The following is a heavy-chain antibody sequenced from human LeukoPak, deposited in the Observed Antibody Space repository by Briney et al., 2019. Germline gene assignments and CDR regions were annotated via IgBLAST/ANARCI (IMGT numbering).Heavy chain of an antibody. J-gene: IGHJ4*02. D-gene: IGHD3-22*01. Sequence: PGGSLRLSCAASGFTFSSYLMSWVRQAPGKGLEWVANINQGGSEKFYVDSVKGRFTISRDNAKNSLYLQMNSLRAEDTAVYYCARDLGDTSGYYFDYWGQGTLVTVSS. CDR2: INQGGSEK. V-gene: IGHV3-7*01. CDR1: GFTFSSYL. CDR3: ARDLGDTSGYYFDY.